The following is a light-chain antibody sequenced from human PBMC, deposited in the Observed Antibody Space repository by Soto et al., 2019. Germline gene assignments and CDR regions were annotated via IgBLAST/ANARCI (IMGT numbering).Light chain of an antibody. CDR1: SSDVGGYNY. CDR2: DVS. J-gene: IGLJ1*01. CDR3: SSYTASSVALEG. Sequence: QSALTQPASVSGSPGQSITISCTGTSSDVGGYNYVSWYQQHPCKAPKLMIYDVSNRPSGVSNRFSGSKSANTASLTISGLQDEDEADYYCSSYTASSVALEGFGTGTKLTGL. V-gene: IGLV2-14*01.